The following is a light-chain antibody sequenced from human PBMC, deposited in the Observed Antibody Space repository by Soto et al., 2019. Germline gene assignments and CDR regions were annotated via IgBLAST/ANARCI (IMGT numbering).Light chain of an antibody. J-gene: IGKJ3*01. Sequence: DIQLTQSPSFLSASVGDRVTITCRASQGISSYLAWYQQKPGKAPKLLIYAASTLQSGVPSRFSGSGSGTEFTLTISSLQPEDVATYFCQQLTSYPFTFGPGTKVDIK. V-gene: IGKV1-9*01. CDR1: QGISSY. CDR2: AAS. CDR3: QQLTSYPFT.